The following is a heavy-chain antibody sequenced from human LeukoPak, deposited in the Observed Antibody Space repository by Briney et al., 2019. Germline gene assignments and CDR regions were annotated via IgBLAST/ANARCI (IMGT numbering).Heavy chain of an antibody. CDR1: GFTVSSNY. Sequence: PGGSLRLSCAASGFTVSSNYMSWVRQAPGKGLEWVSVIYSGGGTYYADSVKGRFTISRDNSKNTLYLQMNSLRAEDTAVYYCAREPLPSEYYFDYWGQGTLVTVSS. CDR2: IYSGGGT. J-gene: IGHJ4*02. CDR3: AREPLPSEYYFDY. V-gene: IGHV3-53*01. D-gene: IGHD3-10*01.